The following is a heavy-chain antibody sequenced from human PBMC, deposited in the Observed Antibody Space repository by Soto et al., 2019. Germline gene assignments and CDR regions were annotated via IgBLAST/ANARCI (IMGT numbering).Heavy chain of an antibody. Sequence: SETLSLTCTVSGGSISSGGYYWSWIRQHPGKGLEWIGYIYYSGSTYYNPSLKSRVTISVDTSKNQFSLKLSSVTAADTAVYYCAREVFGSGNFDYWGQGTLVTVSS. J-gene: IGHJ4*02. V-gene: IGHV4-31*03. CDR3: AREVFGSGNFDY. CDR2: IYYSGST. D-gene: IGHD3-10*01. CDR1: GGSISSGGYY.